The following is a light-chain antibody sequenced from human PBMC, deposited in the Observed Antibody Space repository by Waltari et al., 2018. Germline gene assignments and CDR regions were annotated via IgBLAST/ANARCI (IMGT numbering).Light chain of an antibody. J-gene: IGLJ2*01. CDR2: KDR. CDR3: QSGDNSGTNRVL. V-gene: IGLV3-25*03. CDR1: ALPKQY. Sequence: SYELTQPPSVSVSPGQTARITCSGDALPKQYVYWYQQKSGQAPILVMYKDRERPSGIPERFSGSSSGTTVTLTISGVQVEDEADYYCQSGDNSGTNRVLFGGGTKLTVL.